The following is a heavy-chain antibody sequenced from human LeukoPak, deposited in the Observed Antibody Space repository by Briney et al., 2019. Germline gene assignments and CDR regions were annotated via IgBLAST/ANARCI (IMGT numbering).Heavy chain of an antibody. D-gene: IGHD3-10*01. V-gene: IGHV1-8*01. CDR2: MNPNSGNT. CDR3: ARSSFRGVTLFDY. J-gene: IGHJ4*02. CDR1: GYTFTSYD. Sequence: ASVKVSCKASGYTFTSYDINWVRQATGQGLEWMGWMNPNSGNTGYAQKFQGRVTMTRNTSISTAYMELSSLKSEDTAVYYCARSSFRGVTLFDYWGQGTLVTVSS.